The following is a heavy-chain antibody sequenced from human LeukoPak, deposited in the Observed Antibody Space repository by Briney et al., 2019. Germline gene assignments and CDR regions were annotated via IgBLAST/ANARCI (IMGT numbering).Heavy chain of an antibody. J-gene: IGHJ4*02. CDR1: GGSFSGYY. V-gene: IGHV4-59*10. CDR2: IYTSGST. CDR3: ARTSGYSYGLVYYFDY. D-gene: IGHD5-18*01. Sequence: SETLSLTCAVYGGSFSGYYWSWIRQPAGKGLEWIGRIYTSGSTNYNPSLKSRVTMSVDTSKNQFSLKLSSVTAADTAVYYCARTSGYSYGLVYYFDYWGQGTLVTVSS.